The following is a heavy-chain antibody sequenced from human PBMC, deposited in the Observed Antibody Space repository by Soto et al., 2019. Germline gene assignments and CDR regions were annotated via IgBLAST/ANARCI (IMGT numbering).Heavy chain of an antibody. CDR3: ARVPDPYCNGGSCNPSYYYGLDV. J-gene: IGHJ6*02. CDR1: GFAVSSNY. V-gene: IGHV3-53*01. Sequence: PWGTLRLSGAASGFAVSSNYMSWVRQAPGKGLEWGSGIFSGGTTFYADSGKGRFTISRDNSKNTLDLQMNSLRAEDTAVYYCARVPDPYCNGGSCNPSYYYGLDVWGQGTTVTVSS. D-gene: IGHD2-15*01. CDR2: IFSGGTT.